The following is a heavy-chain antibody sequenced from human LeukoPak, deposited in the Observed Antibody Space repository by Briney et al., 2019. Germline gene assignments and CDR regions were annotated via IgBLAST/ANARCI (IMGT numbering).Heavy chain of an antibody. J-gene: IGHJ3*02. Sequence: SETLSLTCTVSGGSISSGGYYWSWIRQPPGKGLEWIGYIYYSGSTNYNPPLKSRVTISVDTSKNQLTAADTAVYYCAREPISSSWSDDAFDIWGQGTMVTVSS. V-gene: IGHV4-61*08. CDR3: AREPISSSWSDDAFDI. D-gene: IGHD6-13*01. CDR1: GGSISSGGYY. CDR2: IYYSGST.